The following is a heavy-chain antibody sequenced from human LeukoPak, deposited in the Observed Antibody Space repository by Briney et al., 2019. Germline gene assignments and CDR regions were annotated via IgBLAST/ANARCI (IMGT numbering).Heavy chain of an antibody. D-gene: IGHD3-22*01. Sequence: ASVKVSCKASGYTFTSYGISWVRQAPGQGLEWMGWISAYNGNTNYAQKLQGRVTMTTDTSTSTAYMELRSLRSDDTAVYYCATFTYYYDSSGYYSYYFDYWGQETLVTVSS. CDR1: GYTFTSYG. CDR3: ATFTYYYDSSGYYSYYFDY. V-gene: IGHV1-18*01. J-gene: IGHJ4*02. CDR2: ISAYNGNT.